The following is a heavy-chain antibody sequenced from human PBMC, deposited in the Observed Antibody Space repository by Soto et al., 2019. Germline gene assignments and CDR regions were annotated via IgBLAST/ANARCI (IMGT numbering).Heavy chain of an antibody. V-gene: IGHV4-34*01. Sequence: SETLSLTCAVYGGSFSGYDWSWIRQPPGKGLEWIGEINHSGSTNYNPSLKSRVTISVDTSKNQFSLKLSSVTAADTAVYYCARGRRGYSYGVDYWGQGTLVTVSS. J-gene: IGHJ4*02. CDR1: GGSFSGYD. CDR2: INHSGST. D-gene: IGHD5-18*01. CDR3: ARGRRGYSYGVDY.